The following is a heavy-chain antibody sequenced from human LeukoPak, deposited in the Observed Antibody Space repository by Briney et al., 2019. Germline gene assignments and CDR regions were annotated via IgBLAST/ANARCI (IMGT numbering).Heavy chain of an antibody. CDR2: ISGSGGST. CDR1: GFTFTSSG. CDR3: ARVGGWFGLDYYYYMDV. J-gene: IGHJ6*03. Sequence: PGGSLRLSCSASGFTFTSSGMSWVRQAPGKGLEWVSAISGSGGSTYYADSVRGRLTISRDNAKNSLYLQMNSLRAEDTAVYYCARVGGWFGLDYYYYMDVWGKGTTVTVSS. V-gene: IGHV3-23*01. D-gene: IGHD3-10*01.